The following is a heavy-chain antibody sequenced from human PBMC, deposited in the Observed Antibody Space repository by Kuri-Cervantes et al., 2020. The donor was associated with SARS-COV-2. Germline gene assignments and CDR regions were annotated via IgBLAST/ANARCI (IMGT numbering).Heavy chain of an antibody. Sequence: SVKVSCKASGGTFTSYAISWVRQAPGQGLEWMGGINPILGTANYAQKFKGRVTITTDKSTSTAYMVLSSLRSEDTAVYYCARRVRGEWLSQYYFDYWGQGTLVTVSS. V-gene: IGHV1-69*10. J-gene: IGHJ4*02. CDR1: GGTFTSYA. CDR3: ARRVRGEWLSQYYFDY. D-gene: IGHD3-3*01. CDR2: INPILGTA.